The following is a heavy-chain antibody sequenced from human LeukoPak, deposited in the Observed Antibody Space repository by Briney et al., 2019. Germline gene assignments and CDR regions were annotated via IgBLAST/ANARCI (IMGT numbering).Heavy chain of an antibody. V-gene: IGHV3-30-3*01. CDR2: ISYDGSNK. CDR3: ARERRGWFDP. J-gene: IGHJ5*02. CDR1: GFTFSSYA. Sequence: PGRSLRLSCAASGFTFSSYAMHWVRQAPGKGLEWVAVISYDGSNKYYADSVKGRFTISRDNSKNTLYLQMNSLRAEDTAVYYCARERRGWFDPWGQGTLVTVSS. D-gene: IGHD3-16*01.